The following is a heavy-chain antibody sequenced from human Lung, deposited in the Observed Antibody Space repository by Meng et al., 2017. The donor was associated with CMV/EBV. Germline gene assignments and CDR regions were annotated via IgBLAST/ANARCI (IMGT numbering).Heavy chain of an antibody. J-gene: IGHJ5*02. CDR1: GYTFTSYD. CDR2: MNPNSGNT. CDR3: ARRKLERRRGNWFAP. Sequence: ASXXVSXKASGYTFTSYDINWVRQATGQGLEWMGWMNPNSGNTGYAQKFQGRVTMTRNTSINTAYMELSSLRSEDTAVYYCARRKLERRRGNWFAPWGQGTLVTVSS. D-gene: IGHD1-1*01. V-gene: IGHV1-8*01.